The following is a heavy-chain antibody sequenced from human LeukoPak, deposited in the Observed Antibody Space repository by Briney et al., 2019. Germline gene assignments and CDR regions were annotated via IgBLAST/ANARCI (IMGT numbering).Heavy chain of an antibody. D-gene: IGHD1-26*01. CDR2: INPNSGGT. CDR1: GYTFTGYY. CDR3: ARIGFATIIDY. J-gene: IGHJ4*02. V-gene: IGHV1-2*02. Sequence: ASVKVSCKASGYTFTGYYMHWVRQAPGQGLEWMGWINPNSGGTNYAQKLQGRVTMTRDTSISTAYMELSRLRSDDTAVYYCARIGFATIIDYWGQGTLVTVSS.